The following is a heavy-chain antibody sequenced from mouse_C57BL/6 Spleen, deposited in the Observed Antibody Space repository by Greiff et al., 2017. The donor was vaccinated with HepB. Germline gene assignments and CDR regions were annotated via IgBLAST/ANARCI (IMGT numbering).Heavy chain of an antibody. D-gene: IGHD1-1*01. J-gene: IGHJ1*03. CDR3: ARYPYYYGSSYWYFDV. V-gene: IGHV1-69*01. CDR2: IDPSDSYT. CDR1: GYTFTSYW. Sequence: QVHVKQPGAELVMPGASVKLSCKASGYTFTSYWMHWVKQRPGQGLEWIGEIDPSDSYTNYNQKFKGKSTLTVDKSSSTAYMQLSSLTSEDSAVYYCARYPYYYGSSYWYFDVWGTGTTVTVSS.